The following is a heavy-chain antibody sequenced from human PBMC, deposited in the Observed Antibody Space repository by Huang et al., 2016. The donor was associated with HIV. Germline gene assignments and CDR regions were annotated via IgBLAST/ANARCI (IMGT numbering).Heavy chain of an antibody. V-gene: IGHV4-4*07. CDR1: GGSTRTYF. CDR2: MHQSGDT. J-gene: IGHJ3*02. Sequence: QVHLQESGPGLVKPSETLSLICTVSGGSTRTYFWSWLRQPAGKGPECIARMHQSGDTKSKPSLRSRVTRSVDTSKNQLSLRLTSVTAADTAVYYCAREDRNAFDIWGQGIMVIVSS. CDR3: AREDRNAFDI.